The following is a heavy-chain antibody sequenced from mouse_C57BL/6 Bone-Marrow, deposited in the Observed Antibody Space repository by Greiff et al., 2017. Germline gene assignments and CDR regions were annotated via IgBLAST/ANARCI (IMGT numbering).Heavy chain of an antibody. V-gene: IGHV1-69*01. CDR2: IDPSASYT. Sequence: VQLQQSGAELVLPGASVKLSCTASGYTFTSYWMHWVKQRPGQGLEWIGEIDPSASYTNYNQKFKGKSTLTVDKSSSTAYMQLSSLTSEDSAVYYCARAWGAYWGQGTLVTVSA. CDR3: ARAWGAY. J-gene: IGHJ3*01. CDR1: GYTFTSYW.